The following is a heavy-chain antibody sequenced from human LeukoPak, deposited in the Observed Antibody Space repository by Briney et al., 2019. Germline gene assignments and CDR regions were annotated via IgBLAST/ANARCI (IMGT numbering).Heavy chain of an antibody. CDR3: ARGSGPGWPRPFDY. CDR2: ISSSSSTI. J-gene: IGHJ4*02. V-gene: IGHV3-48*01. D-gene: IGHD2-15*01. Sequence: PGGSLRLSCAASGFTFSSYSMNWVRQAPGKGLEWVSYISSSSSTIYYADSVKGRFTISRDNAKNSPYLQMNSLRAEDTAVYYCARGSGPGWPRPFDYWGQGTLVTVSS. CDR1: GFTFSSYS.